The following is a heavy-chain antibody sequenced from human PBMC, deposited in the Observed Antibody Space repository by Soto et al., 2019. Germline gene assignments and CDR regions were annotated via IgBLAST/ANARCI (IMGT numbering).Heavy chain of an antibody. J-gene: IGHJ6*02. V-gene: IGHV1-2*04. CDR1: GYSFTDYH. CDR3: ARGDSTDCSNGVCSFFYNHDMDV. D-gene: IGHD2-8*01. Sequence: ASVKVSCKVSGYSFTDYHIHWVRQAPGQGLEWLGRINPKSGGTSTAQKFQGWVTMTTDTSISTASMELTRLTSDDTAIYYCARGDSTDCSNGVCSFFYNHDMDVWGQGTTVTVSS. CDR2: INPKSGGT.